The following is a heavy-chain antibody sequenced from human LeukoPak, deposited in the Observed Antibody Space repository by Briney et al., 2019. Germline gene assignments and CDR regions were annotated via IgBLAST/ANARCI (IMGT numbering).Heavy chain of an antibody. J-gene: IGHJ4*02. CDR3: ARHSLPGTTPFDY. CDR1: GYSFINYY. CDR2: IKPSDGST. D-gene: IGHD1-1*01. V-gene: IGHV1-46*01. Sequence: GGSVKVSCKASGYSFINYYIHWVRQAPGQGPEWVGIIKPSDGSTAYAQKFQGRVSMTRDTSTSTVYMELSSLESDDTALYYCARHSLPGTTPFDYWGQRSLVTVSS.